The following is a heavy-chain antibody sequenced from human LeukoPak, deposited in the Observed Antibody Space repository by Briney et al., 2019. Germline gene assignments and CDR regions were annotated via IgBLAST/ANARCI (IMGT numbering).Heavy chain of an antibody. J-gene: IGHJ4*02. V-gene: IGHV3-23*01. D-gene: IGHD3-3*01. Sequence: GGSLRLSCAASGFTFSSYAMSWVRQAPGKGLEWVSAISGSGGSTYYAGSVKGRFTISRDNSKNTLYLQMNSLRAEDTAVYYCAKETVYYDFWSGYIDYWGQGTLVTVSS. CDR3: AKETVYYDFWSGYIDY. CDR1: GFTFSSYA. CDR2: ISGSGGST.